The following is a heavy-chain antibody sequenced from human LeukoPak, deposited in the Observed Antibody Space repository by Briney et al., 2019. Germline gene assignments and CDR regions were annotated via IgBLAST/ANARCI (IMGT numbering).Heavy chain of an antibody. V-gene: IGHV3-21*01. Sequence: GGSLRLSCVTSGLNFDRYGMNWVRLAPGKGLEWVSSIGLVKSDVYYAPSVEGRFTISRDDSKNSVFLQMNSLRLDDTAVYYCASDWRAHLLRHVEWPSKRTVGHDCFDLWGQGTRVFVSS. CDR1: GLNFDRYG. D-gene: IGHD1-26*01. J-gene: IGHJ3*01. CDR2: IGLVKSDV. CDR3: ASDWRAHLLRHVEWPSKRTVGHDCFDL.